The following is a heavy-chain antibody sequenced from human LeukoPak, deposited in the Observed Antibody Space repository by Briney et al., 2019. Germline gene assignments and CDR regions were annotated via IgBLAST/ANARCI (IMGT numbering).Heavy chain of an antibody. Sequence: PGGSLRLSCAASGLTFSNAWMNWVRQAPGKGLEWVGRIKSKTDGGTIDYAAPVKGRFTISKDDSKNTLYLQMDSLTTEDIAVYYCSLVRGVTNYLDYWGQGTLVTVSS. CDR1: GLTFSNAW. CDR2: IKSKTDGGTI. J-gene: IGHJ4*02. CDR3: SLVRGVTNYLDY. D-gene: IGHD3-10*01. V-gene: IGHV3-15*01.